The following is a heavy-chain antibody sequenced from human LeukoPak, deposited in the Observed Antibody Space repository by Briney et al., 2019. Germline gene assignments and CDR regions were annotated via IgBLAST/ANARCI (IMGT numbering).Heavy chain of an antibody. CDR1: GTSIAHYF. V-gene: IGHV4-4*07. Sequence: KASETLSLTCSVSGTSIAHYFWSWIRQSAGQRLEWIGRISTHGTTTYNPSLNSRVTMSRDTSRSRVSLKLTSVTAADTAIYFCARDVTGTTNAFDIWGQGRMVTVSS. D-gene: IGHD1-20*01. CDR3: ARDVTGTTNAFDI. J-gene: IGHJ3*02. CDR2: ISTHGTT.